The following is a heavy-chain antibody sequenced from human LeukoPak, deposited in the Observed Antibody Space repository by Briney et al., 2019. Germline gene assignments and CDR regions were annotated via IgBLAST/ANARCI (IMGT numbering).Heavy chain of an antibody. CDR1: GFTFSSYS. D-gene: IGHD1-1*01. V-gene: IGHV3-21*01. CDR2: ISSSSSYI. Sequence: GGSLRLSCAASGFTFSSYSMNWVRQAPGKGLEWVSSISSSSSYIYYADSVKGRFTISRDNAKNSLYLQMNSLRAEDTAVYYCARVFPTRYSWNVDAFDIWGQGTMVTVSS. J-gene: IGHJ3*02. CDR3: ARVFPTRYSWNVDAFDI.